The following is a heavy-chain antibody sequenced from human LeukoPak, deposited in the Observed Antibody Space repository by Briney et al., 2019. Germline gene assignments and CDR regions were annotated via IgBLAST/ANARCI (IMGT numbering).Heavy chain of an antibody. Sequence: ASVKVSCKASGFTFTSSAVQWVRQARGQRLEWMGWIVVGSGNTNYAQKFQERVTITRDMSTSTAYMELSNLKSEDTAVYYCAAGGPVDRWLLSPLFDYWGQGTLVTVSS. V-gene: IGHV1-58*01. CDR1: GFTFTSSA. CDR2: IVVGSGNT. D-gene: IGHD4-23*01. CDR3: AAGGPVDRWLLSPLFDY. J-gene: IGHJ4*02.